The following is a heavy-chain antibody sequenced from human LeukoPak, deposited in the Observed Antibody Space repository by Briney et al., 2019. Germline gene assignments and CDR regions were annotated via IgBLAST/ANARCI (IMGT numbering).Heavy chain of an antibody. Sequence: GGSLRLSCAASGFTFNTYGMNWVCQAPGRGLEWVAVISYDGSNKYYADSVKGRFTISRDNSKNTLYLQMNSLRPEDTALYYCAKDRTGRGWWTDLFDWGQGALVTVSS. CDR1: GFTFNTYG. CDR3: AKDRTGRGWWTDLFD. D-gene: IGHD1-14*01. V-gene: IGHV3-30*18. CDR2: ISYDGSNK. J-gene: IGHJ4*02.